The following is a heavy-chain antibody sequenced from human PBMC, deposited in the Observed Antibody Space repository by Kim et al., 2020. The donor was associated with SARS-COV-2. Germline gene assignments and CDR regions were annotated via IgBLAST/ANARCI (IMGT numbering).Heavy chain of an antibody. Sequence: SGKVSCKASGGTFSSYAISWVRQAPGQGLEWMGGIIPIFGTANYAQKFQGRVTITADESTSTAYMELSSLRSEDTAVYYCARDQKGPGYGMDVWGQGTTVTVSS. CDR3: ARDQKGPGYGMDV. V-gene: IGHV1-69*13. J-gene: IGHJ6*02. CDR1: GGTFSSYA. CDR2: IIPIFGTA.